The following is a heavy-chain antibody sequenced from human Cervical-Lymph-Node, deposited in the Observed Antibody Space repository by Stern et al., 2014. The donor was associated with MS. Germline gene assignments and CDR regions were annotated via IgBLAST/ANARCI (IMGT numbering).Heavy chain of an antibody. D-gene: IGHD6-19*01. CDR1: GDSISSRDHY. CDR3: ARHEVAVHVGATLRFDP. Sequence: QLQLQESGPGLVKPSETLSLTCTVSGDSISSRDHYWGWIRQPPGKGLECIGSIHYGGSTYDNPSLKGRVTVSVDPPKNQFSPRLTSVTAADTAVYYCARHEVAVHVGATLRFDPWGQGTLVTVYS. CDR2: IHYGGST. V-gene: IGHV4-39*01. J-gene: IGHJ5*02.